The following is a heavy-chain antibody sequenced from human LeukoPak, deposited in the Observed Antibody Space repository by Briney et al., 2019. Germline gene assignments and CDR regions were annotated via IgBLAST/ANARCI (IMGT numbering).Heavy chain of an antibody. J-gene: IGHJ4*02. D-gene: IGHD3-10*01. CDR2: MNPNSGNT. V-gene: IGHV1-8*02. CDR1: GYTFRHYG. CDR3: ARGRPYYGSGSYGY. Sequence: GASVKVSCKASGYTFRHYGINWVRQATGQGLEWMGWMNPNSGNTGYAQKFQGRVTMTRNTSISTAYMELSSLRSEDTAVYYCARGRPYYGSGSYGYWGQGTLVTVSS.